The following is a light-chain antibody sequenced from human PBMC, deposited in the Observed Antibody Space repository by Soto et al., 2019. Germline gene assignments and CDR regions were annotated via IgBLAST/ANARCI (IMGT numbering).Light chain of an antibody. CDR1: SSDVGGYNY. V-gene: IGLV2-14*01. J-gene: IGLJ1*01. CDR2: EVS. Sequence: QSALTQPASVSGSPGQSITISCTGTSSDVGGYNYVSWYQQHPGKAPKLMIYEVSNRPSGVSNRFSGSKSGNKASLTISGPQAEDEADYYCSSYTSSSTLLYVFGTGTKLTVL. CDR3: SSYTSSSTLLYV.